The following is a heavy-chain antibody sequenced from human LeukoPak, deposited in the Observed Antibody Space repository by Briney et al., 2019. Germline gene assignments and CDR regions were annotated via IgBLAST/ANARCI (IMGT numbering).Heavy chain of an antibody. CDR1: GGSISSYY. CDR3: ARGQFDSSGYHYGFDY. J-gene: IGHJ4*02. CDR2: IYYSGST. D-gene: IGHD3-22*01. V-gene: IGHV4-59*01. Sequence: PSETLSLTCSVSGGSISSYYWSWIRQPPGKGLEWIGFIYYSGSTNYNPSLKSRVTISVDTSKSQFSLKLSSVTAADTAVYYCARGQFDSSGYHYGFDYWGQGILVTVSS.